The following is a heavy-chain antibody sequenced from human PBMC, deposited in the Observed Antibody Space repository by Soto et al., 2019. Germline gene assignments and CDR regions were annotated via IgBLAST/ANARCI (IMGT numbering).Heavy chain of an antibody. CDR3: ASRGGRYYYGSGSYLSAFDI. Sequence: SETLSLTCTVSGGSISSSSYYWGWIRQPPGKGLEWIGSIYYSGSTYYNPSLKSRVTISVDTSKNQFSLKLSSVTAADTAVYYCASRGGRYYYGSGSYLSAFDIWGQGTMVTVSS. J-gene: IGHJ3*02. V-gene: IGHV4-39*01. D-gene: IGHD3-10*01. CDR2: IYYSGST. CDR1: GGSISSSSYY.